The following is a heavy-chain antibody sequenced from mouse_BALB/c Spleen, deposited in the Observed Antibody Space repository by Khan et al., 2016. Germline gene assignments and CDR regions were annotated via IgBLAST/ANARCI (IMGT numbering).Heavy chain of an antibody. D-gene: IGHD1-1*01. CDR2: INTETGEP. CDR1: GYIFTDYS. Sequence: QIQLVQSGPELKKPGESVKISCKAPGYIFTDYSIHWVKQVPGKGLKWMGWINTETGEPTYADELKGRFAFSLETSATTAHLQINIRKSEDTATYFCVMTVAHWGQGILVT. J-gene: IGHJ3*01. CDR3: VMTVAH. V-gene: IGHV9-2-1*01.